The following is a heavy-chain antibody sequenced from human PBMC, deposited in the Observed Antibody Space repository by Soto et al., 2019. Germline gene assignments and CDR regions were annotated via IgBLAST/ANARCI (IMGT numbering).Heavy chain of an antibody. D-gene: IGHD6-6*01. V-gene: IGHV3-23*01. CDR3: AKDRIAARWCFDY. J-gene: IGHJ4*02. CDR2: ISGSGGST. CDR1: GFTFSSYA. Sequence: EVQLLESGGGLVQPGGSLRLSCAASGFTFSSYAMSWVRQAPGKGLEWVSAISGSGGSTYYADSVKGRFTIPRDNSKNTLYLQMNSLRAEDTAVYYCAKDRIAARWCFDYWGQGTLVTVSS.